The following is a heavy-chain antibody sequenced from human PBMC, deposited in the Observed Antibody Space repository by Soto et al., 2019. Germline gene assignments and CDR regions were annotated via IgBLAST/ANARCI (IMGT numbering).Heavy chain of an antibody. CDR1: GYSFTSCW. D-gene: IGHD5-18*01. CDR2: IYPGDSDT. CDR3: ARSDTAMVMDWFDP. J-gene: IGHJ5*02. Sequence: GESLKISCKGSGYSFTSCWIGCVVHMPGKGLEWMGIIYPGDSDTRYSPSFQGQVTISADKSISTAYLQWSSLKASDTAMYYCARSDTAMVMDWFDPWGQGTLVTVSS. V-gene: IGHV5-51*01.